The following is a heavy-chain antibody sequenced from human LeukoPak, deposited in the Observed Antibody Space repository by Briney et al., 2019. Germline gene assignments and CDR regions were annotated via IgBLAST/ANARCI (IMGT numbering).Heavy chain of an antibody. CDR3: VKDYSHDWNGHWFDS. D-gene: IGHD1-1*01. V-gene: IGHV3-64D*09. Sequence: PGGSLRLSCSASGFTFSNYVMHWVRQAPGKGLEYVSATSTNGDTTYYTDSVKGRFTISRDNSKNTLSLQMSSLRAEDTAVYFCVKDYSHDWNGHWFDSWGQGTLVTVSS. CDR2: TSTNGDTT. CDR1: GFTFSNYV. J-gene: IGHJ5*01.